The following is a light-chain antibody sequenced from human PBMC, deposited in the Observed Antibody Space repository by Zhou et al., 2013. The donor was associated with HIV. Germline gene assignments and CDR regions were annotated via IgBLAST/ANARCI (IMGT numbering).Light chain of an antibody. Sequence: DIQMTQSPSSLSASVGNRVTITCQASQDITTSLNWYQQKPGKAPRLLIYDASSLETGVPSRFSGSGSGTHFTFTISSLQPEDIATYYCQQYNYFFTFGPGTKV. CDR2: DAS. CDR3: QQYNYFFT. V-gene: IGKV1-33*01. J-gene: IGKJ3*01. CDR1: QDITTS.